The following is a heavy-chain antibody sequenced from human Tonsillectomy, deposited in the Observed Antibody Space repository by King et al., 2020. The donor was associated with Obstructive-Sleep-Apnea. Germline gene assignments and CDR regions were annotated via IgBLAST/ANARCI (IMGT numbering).Heavy chain of an antibody. Sequence: QLVQSGGGLVQPGGSLRLSWSASGFTFSSYAMHWVRQAPGKGLEYVSAISRNGGSTYYADSVKGRFTITRDNSKNTLYLQMSSLRAEDTAVHYCVKDPSALPYCRRTSCDPFDYGGQGTLVTVSS. J-gene: IGHJ4*02. CDR1: GFTFSSYA. V-gene: IGHV3-64D*09. CDR2: ISRNGGST. CDR3: VKDPSALPYCRRTSCDPFDY. D-gene: IGHD2-2*01.